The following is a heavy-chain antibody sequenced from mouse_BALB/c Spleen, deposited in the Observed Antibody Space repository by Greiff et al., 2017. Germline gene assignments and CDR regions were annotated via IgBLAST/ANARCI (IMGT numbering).Heavy chain of an antibody. CDR3: ARGGYDGYEY. CDR1: GFTIKDYY. D-gene: IGHD1-2*01. Sequence: VQLQQSGAELVRPGALVKLSCKASGFTIKDYYMHWVKQRPEQGLEWIGSIDPENGNTIYDPKFQGKASITAATSSNTAYLQLSSLTSKDTAAYYCARGGYDGYEYWGQGTTLTVSS. CDR2: IDPENGNT. J-gene: IGHJ2*01. V-gene: IGHV14-1*02.